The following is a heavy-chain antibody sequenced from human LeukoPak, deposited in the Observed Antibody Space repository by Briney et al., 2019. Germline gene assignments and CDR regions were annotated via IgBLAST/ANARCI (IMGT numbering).Heavy chain of an antibody. CDR2: ITSKTDGGTT. CDR3: TTDLSDILTGYYIPY. J-gene: IGHJ4*02. CDR1: GFTFSNAW. V-gene: IGHV3-15*01. Sequence: GSLRLSCAASGFTFSNAWMNWVRQAPGKGLEWVGRITSKTDGGTTDYATPVKGRFTISRDDSKNTLYLQMNSLKTEDTAVYYCTTDLSDILTGYYIPYWGQGTLVTVSS. D-gene: IGHD3-9*01.